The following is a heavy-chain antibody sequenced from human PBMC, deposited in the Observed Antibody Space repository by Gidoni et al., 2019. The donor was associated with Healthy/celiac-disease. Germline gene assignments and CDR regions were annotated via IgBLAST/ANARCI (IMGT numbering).Heavy chain of an antibody. CDR1: GGSISSSSYY. CDR3: ARHSGEVPFDY. CDR2: IYYSGST. J-gene: IGHJ4*02. V-gene: IGHV4-39*01. Sequence: QLQLQESGPGLVKPSETLSLTCTVSGGSISSSSYYWGWIRQPPGKGLEWIGSIYYSGSTYYNPSLKSRVTISVDTSKNQFSLKLSSVTAADTAVYYCARHSGEVPFDYWGQGTLVTVSS. D-gene: IGHD3-10*01.